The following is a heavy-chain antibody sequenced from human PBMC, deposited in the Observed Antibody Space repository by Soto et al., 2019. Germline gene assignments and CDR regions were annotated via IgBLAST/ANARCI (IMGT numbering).Heavy chain of an antibody. D-gene: IGHD2-8*01. Sequence: VASVKVSCKASGYTFTGYYMHWVRQAPGQGLEWMGWINPNSGGTNYAQKFQGRVTMTRDTSISTAYMELSRLRSDDTAVYYCARGQQGYCTNGVCYPFDYWGQGTRGTVS. CDR1: GYTFTGYY. V-gene: IGHV1-2*02. CDR3: ARGQQGYCTNGVCYPFDY. J-gene: IGHJ4*02. CDR2: INPNSGGT.